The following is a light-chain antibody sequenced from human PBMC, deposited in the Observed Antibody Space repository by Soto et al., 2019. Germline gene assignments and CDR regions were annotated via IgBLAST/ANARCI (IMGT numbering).Light chain of an antibody. J-gene: IGKJ1*01. CDR3: HSYDKWPPGT. CDR1: QSIDRW. Sequence: DIQMAQSHSTLSATIGKRVNIXCRASQSIDRWLAWYQQKPGKAPKLLMYKASSLESGVPSKFSGSGSETEFTLTISSLQPEDFAVYFCHSYDKWPPGTFGQGTKVDIK. V-gene: IGKV1-5*03. CDR2: KAS.